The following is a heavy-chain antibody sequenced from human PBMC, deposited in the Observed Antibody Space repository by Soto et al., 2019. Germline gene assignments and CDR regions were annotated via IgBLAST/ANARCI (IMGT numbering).Heavy chain of an antibody. J-gene: IGHJ4*02. CDR1: GFTFSRYS. CDR3: ARDYFDSGGFYSDLLGF. V-gene: IGHV3-30-3*01. D-gene: IGHD3-22*01. CDR2: GSNE. Sequence: QVKLVESGGGVVQPGTSLRLSCAASGFTFSRYSLHWVRQAPGKGLAWVAGSNEYYADSVKGRFTISRDNSKAMLYLQMNNRRAEDTAVYYCARDYFDSGGFYSDLLGFWGQGTLVTVPS.